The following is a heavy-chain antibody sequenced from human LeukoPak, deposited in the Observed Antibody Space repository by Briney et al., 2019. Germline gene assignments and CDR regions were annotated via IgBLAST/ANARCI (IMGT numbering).Heavy chain of an antibody. CDR1: GYSFTSYW. CDR3: ARVPREQLVQRWYFDL. CDR2: IYPGDSDT. D-gene: IGHD6-13*01. J-gene: IGHJ2*01. Sequence: PGESLKISCKGSGYSFTSYWIGWVHQMPGKGLEWMGIIYPGDSDTRYSPSFQGQVTISADKSISTAYLQWSSLKASDTAMYYCARVPREQLVQRWYFDLWGRGTLVTVSS. V-gene: IGHV5-51*03.